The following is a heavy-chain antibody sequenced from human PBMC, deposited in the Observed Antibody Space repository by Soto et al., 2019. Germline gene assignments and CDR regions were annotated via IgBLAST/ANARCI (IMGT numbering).Heavy chain of an antibody. J-gene: IGHJ6*02. CDR3: ARDRFGALTIFDYYGMDV. CDR2: IYSGGST. CDR1: GFTVSSNY. V-gene: IGHV3-53*01. D-gene: IGHD3-3*01. Sequence: PGGSLRLSCAASGFTVSSNYMSWVRQAPGKGLEWVSVIYSGGSTYYADSVKGRFTISRDNSKNTLYLQMNSLRAEDTAVYYCARDRFGALTIFDYYGMDVWGQGTTVTVSS.